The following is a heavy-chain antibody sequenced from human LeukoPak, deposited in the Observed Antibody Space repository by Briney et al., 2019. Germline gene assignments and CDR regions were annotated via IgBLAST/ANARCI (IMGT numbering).Heavy chain of an antibody. CDR3: ARVPGGIASFGGYYGMDV. V-gene: IGHV1-18*01. D-gene: IGHD3-10*01. CDR1: GYTFTSYG. J-gene: IGHJ6*02. Sequence: GASVKVSCKASGYTFTSYGISWVRQTPGQGLEWMGWINSYNGNTNYAQKLQGRVTMTTDTSTSTAYMELRSLRSDDTAVYYCARVPGGIASFGGYYGMDVWGQGTTVTASS. CDR2: INSYNGNT.